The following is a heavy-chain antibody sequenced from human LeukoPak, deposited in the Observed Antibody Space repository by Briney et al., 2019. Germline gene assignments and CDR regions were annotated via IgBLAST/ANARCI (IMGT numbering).Heavy chain of an antibody. CDR3: ARDLSYDYGDYGWFDP. CDR2: IYTSGST. J-gene: IGHJ5*02. D-gene: IGHD4-17*01. Sequence: SETLSLTCTVSGGSISSYYWSWIRQPAGKGLEWIGRIYTSGSTNYNPSLKSRVTMSVDTSKNQFSLKLSSVTAADTAVYYWARDLSYDYGDYGWFDPWGQGTLVTVSS. CDR1: GGSISSYY. V-gene: IGHV4-4*07.